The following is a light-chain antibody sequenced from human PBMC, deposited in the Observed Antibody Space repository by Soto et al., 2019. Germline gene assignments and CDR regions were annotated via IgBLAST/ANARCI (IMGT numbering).Light chain of an antibody. CDR1: QSINSW. CDR3: QQYNSYPLT. J-gene: IGKJ4*01. V-gene: IGKV1-5*03. CDR2: KAS. Sequence: IQMTQSPSALSACVGDRVTITCRASQSINSWLAWYQQKSGKAPKLLIYKASSLESGVPSRFSGSGSGTEFTLIISSLQPDDFATYYCQQYNSYPLTFGGGTKADIK.